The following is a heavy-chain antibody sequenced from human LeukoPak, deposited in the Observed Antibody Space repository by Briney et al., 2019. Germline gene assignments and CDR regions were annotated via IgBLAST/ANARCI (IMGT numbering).Heavy chain of an antibody. CDR2: ISYDGSNK. J-gene: IGHJ4*02. D-gene: IGHD3-3*01. CDR1: GFTFSGYA. CDR3: ARGGITIFGVFLY. V-gene: IGHV3-30*04. Sequence: GGSLRLSCAASGFTFSGYAMHWVRQAPGKGLEWVAVISYDGSNKYYADSVKGRFTISRDNSKNTLYLQMNSLRAQDTAVYYCARGGITIFGVFLYWGQGTLVTVSS.